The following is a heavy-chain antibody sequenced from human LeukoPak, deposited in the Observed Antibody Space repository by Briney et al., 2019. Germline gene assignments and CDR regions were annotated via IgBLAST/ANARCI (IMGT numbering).Heavy chain of an antibody. Sequence: GEALKISWNGAGYSFSNYWICWVLQMAGKGVEWRGIIYPGDGNTRYSPSFQGQVTISVDRSISTAYLQWRSLKASDTAIYYCARQPLVRDCGGDCEFDYWGQGTLVSVSS. V-gene: IGHV5-51*01. CDR2: IYPGDGNT. CDR1: GYSFSNYW. D-gene: IGHD2-21*02. CDR3: ARQPLVRDCGGDCEFDY. J-gene: IGHJ4*02.